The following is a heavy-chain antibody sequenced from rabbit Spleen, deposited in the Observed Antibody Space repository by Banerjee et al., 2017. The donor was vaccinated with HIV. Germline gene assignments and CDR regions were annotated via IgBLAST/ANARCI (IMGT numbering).Heavy chain of an antibody. CDR1: GFSFSANYY. CDR2: INTGSGSA. Sequence: QSLEESGGGLVQPEGSLTLTYTASGFSFSANYYMCWVRQAPGKGLEWIGCINTGSGSAYYASWVISRFTISKTSSTTVTLQVTRLTAADTATYFCARDTSSSFSSYGMDLWGPGTLVTVS. D-gene: IGHD1-1*01. V-gene: IGHV1S40*01. CDR3: ARDTSSSFSSYGMDL. J-gene: IGHJ6*01.